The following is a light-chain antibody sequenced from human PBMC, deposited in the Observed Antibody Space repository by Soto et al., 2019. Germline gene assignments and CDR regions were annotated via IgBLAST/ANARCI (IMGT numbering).Light chain of an antibody. V-gene: IGKV3-20*01. CDR2: GAS. CDR3: QQYGSSLSLT. Sequence: EIALTQSPGTLSLSPGERATLSCRASQSVSSSYLAWYQQKPGHAPRLLIYGASSRATGIPDRFSGSGSGTDFTLTISRLEPEDFAVYYCQQYGSSLSLTFGGGTKVEIK. J-gene: IGKJ4*01. CDR1: QSVSSSY.